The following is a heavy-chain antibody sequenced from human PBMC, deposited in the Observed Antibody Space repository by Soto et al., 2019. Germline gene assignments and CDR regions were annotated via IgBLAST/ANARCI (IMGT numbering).Heavy chain of an antibody. V-gene: IGHV1-69*01. Sequence: QVQLVQSGAEVKKPGSSVKVSCKASGGTFSSYAISWVRQAPGQGLEWMGGIIPIFGTANYAQKFQGRVTITSDESTSTADMELSSLRSEDTAVYYCARGRPVDTAMVRDYYYYGMDVWGQGTTVTVSS. CDR2: IIPIFGTA. CDR1: GGTFSSYA. CDR3: ARGRPVDTAMVRDYYYYGMDV. D-gene: IGHD5-18*01. J-gene: IGHJ6*02.